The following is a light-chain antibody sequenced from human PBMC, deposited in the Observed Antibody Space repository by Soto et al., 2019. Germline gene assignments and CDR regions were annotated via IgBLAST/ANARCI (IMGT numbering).Light chain of an antibody. Sequence: DIPMTQSPSTLSASVGDRVTITCRASQSVSSWLAWYQQRPGKAPQLLIYKASSLQSGVPSRFSGSGYGTEFTLTISSLHPDDFATYYCQQYYSYSSMYTFGQGTRLEIK. V-gene: IGKV1-5*03. CDR2: KAS. J-gene: IGKJ2*01. CDR3: QQYYSYSSMYT. CDR1: QSVSSW.